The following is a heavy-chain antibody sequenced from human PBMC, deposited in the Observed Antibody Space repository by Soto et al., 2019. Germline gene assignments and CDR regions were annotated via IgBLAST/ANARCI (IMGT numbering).Heavy chain of an antibody. V-gene: IGHV3-21*01. J-gene: IGHJ6*02. CDR3: ARDSVRDYLYYYYGMDV. CDR2: IGTSSSYI. D-gene: IGHD4-17*01. CDR1: GFTFSSYN. Sequence: GGSLRLSCAASGFTFSSYNMNWFRQAPGRGLEWVSSIGTSSSYIYYADSVKGRFTISRDNAKNSLFLQMNSLRADDTAVYYCARDSVRDYLYYYYGMDVWGQGTMVTVSS.